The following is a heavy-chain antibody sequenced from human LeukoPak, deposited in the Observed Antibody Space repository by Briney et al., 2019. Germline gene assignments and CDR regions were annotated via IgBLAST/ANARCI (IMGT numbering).Heavy chain of an antibody. Sequence: PSQTLSLTCTVSGASFNSDDQYWNWIRQSPGKGLEWIGSIHPSGMLYNNPSLESRVTISVDTSKNQFSLKLSSVTAADMAVYYCARAPSRYDVLTGYYGGWFDSWGQGTLVAVSS. CDR1: GASFNSDDQY. D-gene: IGHD3-9*01. CDR2: IHPSGML. CDR3: ARAPSRYDVLTGYYGGWFDS. V-gene: IGHV4-30-4*08. J-gene: IGHJ5*01.